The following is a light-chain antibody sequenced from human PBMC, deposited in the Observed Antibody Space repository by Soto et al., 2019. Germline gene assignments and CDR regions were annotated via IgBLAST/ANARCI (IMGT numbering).Light chain of an antibody. J-gene: IGLJ7*01. V-gene: IGLV2-23*02. Sequence: QSALTQPASVSGSPGQSITISCTGTSSDVGSHNLVSWYQQHPGQAPKLMIYEVTKRPLGVSTRFSASKSGNTASLTISGIHAQDEAQYYCCSYGGSRAVFGGGTQLTVL. CDR3: CSYGGSRAV. CDR2: EVT. CDR1: SSDVGSHNL.